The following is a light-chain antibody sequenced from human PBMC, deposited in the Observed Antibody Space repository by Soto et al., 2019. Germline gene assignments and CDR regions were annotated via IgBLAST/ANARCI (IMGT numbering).Light chain of an antibody. CDR3: VAWDDSLNGWV. CDR1: SSSFGINI. CDR2: SSN. J-gene: IGLJ3*02. Sequence: QSVLTQPPSASGTPGQRVTISCSGSSSSFGINIVHWYQQVPVTAPKLLTYSSNQRPSGVPDRFAGSKSGTLASLAISGLQADDEADYYCVAWDDSLNGWVFGGGTKLAVL. V-gene: IGLV1-44*01.